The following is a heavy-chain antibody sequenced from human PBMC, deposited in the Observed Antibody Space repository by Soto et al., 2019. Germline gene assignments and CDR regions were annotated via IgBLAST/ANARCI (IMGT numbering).Heavy chain of an antibody. J-gene: IGHJ3*02. Sequence: QVQLVESGGGVVQPGRSLRLSCAASGFTFSSYGMHWVRQAPGKGLEWVAVISYDGSNKYYADSVKGRFTISKDNSKNTLYLQMNSLRAEDTAVYYCAKVLITMVYNDAFDIWGQGTMVTVSS. CDR2: ISYDGSNK. D-gene: IGHD3-10*01. CDR3: AKVLITMVYNDAFDI. CDR1: GFTFSSYG. V-gene: IGHV3-30*18.